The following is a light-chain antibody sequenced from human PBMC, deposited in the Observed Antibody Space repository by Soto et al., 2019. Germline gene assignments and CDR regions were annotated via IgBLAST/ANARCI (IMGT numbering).Light chain of an antibody. J-gene: IGKJ5*01. Sequence: EVVLTQSPATLSLSPVERASLXGRASQSISRYLAWYQQKPGQAPRLLIYDASDRATGIPARFSGSGSGTDFTLTISSLEPEDFAIYYCQHRSNWPSFGQGTRLEI. CDR3: QHRSNWPS. V-gene: IGKV3-11*01. CDR1: QSISRY. CDR2: DAS.